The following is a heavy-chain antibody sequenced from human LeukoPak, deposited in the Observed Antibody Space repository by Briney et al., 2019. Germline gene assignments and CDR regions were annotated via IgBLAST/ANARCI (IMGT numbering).Heavy chain of an antibody. V-gene: IGHV4-59*01. CDR3: ARDGYSGNDGI. CDR1: GGSISSYY. J-gene: IGHJ4*02. Sequence: SETLPLTCTVSGGSISSYYWSWIRQPPGKGLEWIGYIYHSGSTNHNPSLKSRVTISVDTSKNQFSLKLSSVTAADTAVYYCARDGYSGNDGIWGQGTLVTVSS. D-gene: IGHD5-12*01. CDR2: IYHSGST.